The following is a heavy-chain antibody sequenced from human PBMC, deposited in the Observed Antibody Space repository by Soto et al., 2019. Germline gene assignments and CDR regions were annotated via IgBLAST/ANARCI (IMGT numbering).Heavy chain of an antibody. Sequence: KPSETLSLTCAVSGGSISSSNWWSWVRQPPGKGLEWIGEISYSGSASYNASLKSRVTISVDTSKNQFSLNLSFVTAADTAVYYCATMGTPATGLYYFDYWGQGTLVTVSS. CDR1: GGSISSSNW. V-gene: IGHV4-4*02. CDR2: ISYSGSA. D-gene: IGHD2-15*01. J-gene: IGHJ4*02. CDR3: ATMGTPATGLYYFDY.